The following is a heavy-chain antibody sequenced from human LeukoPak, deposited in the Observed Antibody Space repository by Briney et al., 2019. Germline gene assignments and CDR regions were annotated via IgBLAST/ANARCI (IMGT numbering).Heavy chain of an antibody. Sequence: GATVKISCKTSGYIFTDYYMHWVQQAPGKGLEWMGRVDPQNGETVYAENFQGRVTMTADTSTDTAYMELTSLRSEDTAVYYCATDDYGDYWARFWGQGSLVTVSS. J-gene: IGHJ4*02. CDR2: VDPQNGET. D-gene: IGHD4-17*01. V-gene: IGHV1-69-2*01. CDR3: ATDDYGDYWARF. CDR1: GYIFTDYY.